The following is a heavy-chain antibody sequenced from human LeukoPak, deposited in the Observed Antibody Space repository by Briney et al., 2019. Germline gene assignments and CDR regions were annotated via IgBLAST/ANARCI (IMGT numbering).Heavy chain of an antibody. Sequence: GGSLRLSCAASGFTFSSYWMSWVRQAPGKGLEWVANIKQDGSEKYYVDSVKGRFTISRDNAKNSLYLQMNSLRAEDTAVYYCASRGIVGADPFDYWGQGTLVTVSS. CDR3: ASRGIVGADPFDY. D-gene: IGHD1-26*01. CDR1: GFTFSSYW. J-gene: IGHJ4*02. V-gene: IGHV3-7*01. CDR2: IKQDGSEK.